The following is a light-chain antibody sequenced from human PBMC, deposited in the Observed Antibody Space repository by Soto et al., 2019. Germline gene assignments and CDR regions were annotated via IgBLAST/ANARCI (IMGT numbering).Light chain of an antibody. CDR3: CSHAGGDTYV. V-gene: IGLV2-23*02. CDR1: SSDVGYDNY. CDR2: EVS. J-gene: IGLJ1*01. Sequence: QSALTQPASVSGSPGQSITISCTGTSSDVGYDNYVSWFQQHPGKAPKLMIYEVSRRPSGVSNRFSGSKSANTASLTISGLQAEDEADYYCCSHAGGDTYVFGTGTKLTVL.